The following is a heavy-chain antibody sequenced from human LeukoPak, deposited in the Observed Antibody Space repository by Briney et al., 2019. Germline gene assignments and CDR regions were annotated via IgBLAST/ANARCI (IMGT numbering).Heavy chain of an antibody. CDR1: GYRFTSHW. D-gene: IGHD6-25*01. J-gene: IGHJ5*02. CDR2: IHPGEYER. CDR3: ARRTDSGWKWFDP. Sequence: GESLKISCKASGYRFTSHWIGWVRQMPGKGLEWMGVIHPGEYERRYSPSFEGQVTISADRSISTAYMQWSSLKASDTAMYYCARRTDSGWKWFDPWGQGTLVTVSS. V-gene: IGHV5-51*01.